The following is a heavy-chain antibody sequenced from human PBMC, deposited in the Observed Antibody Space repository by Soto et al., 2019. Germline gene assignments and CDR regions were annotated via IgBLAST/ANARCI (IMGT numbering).Heavy chain of an antibody. CDR2: IDPSDSQT. CDR1: GYSFAGYW. D-gene: IGHD3-22*01. Sequence: GESLNISCKGSGYSFAGYWITWVREKPGKGLEWMGRIDPSDSQTYYSPSFRGHVTISATKSITTVFLQWSSLRASDTAMYYCARQIYDSDTGPNFQYYFDSWGQGTPVTVSS. J-gene: IGHJ4*02. V-gene: IGHV5-10-1*01. CDR3: ARQIYDSDTGPNFQYYFDS.